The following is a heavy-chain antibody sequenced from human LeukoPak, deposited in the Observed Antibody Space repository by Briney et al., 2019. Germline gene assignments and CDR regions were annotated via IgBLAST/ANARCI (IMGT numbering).Heavy chain of an antibody. CDR1: GDSVSSGSYS. CDR2: IFYRGST. Sequence: SQTLSLTCSVSGDSVSSGSYSWSWIRQPPGKGLEWIGYIFYRGSTSYNPSLKSRLTISADSSKNQFSLRLSSVTAADTAVYYCARARNYYYYLDVWGQGTTVTVSS. J-gene: IGHJ6*02. V-gene: IGHV4-61*01. CDR3: ARARNYYYYLDV. D-gene: IGHD1-14*01.